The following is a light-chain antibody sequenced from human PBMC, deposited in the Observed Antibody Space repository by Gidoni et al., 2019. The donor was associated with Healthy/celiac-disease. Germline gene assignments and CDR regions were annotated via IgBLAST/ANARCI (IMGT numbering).Light chain of an antibody. CDR3: QQYGSSPTT. J-gene: IGKJ1*01. Sequence: PGTLSLSPGERATLSCRASQSVSSSYLAWYQQKPGQAPRLLIYGASSRATGIPDRFSGSGSGTDFTLTISRLEPEDFAVYYCQQYGSSPTTFGQGTKVEIK. V-gene: IGKV3-20*01. CDR1: QSVSSSY. CDR2: GAS.